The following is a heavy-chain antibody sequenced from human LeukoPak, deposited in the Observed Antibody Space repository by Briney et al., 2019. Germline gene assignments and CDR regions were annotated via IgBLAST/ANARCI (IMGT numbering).Heavy chain of an antibody. D-gene: IGHD3-10*01. J-gene: IGHJ5*02. CDR2: ISYDGSNK. Sequence: GGSLRLSCAASGFTFSSYAMHWVRQAPGKGLEWVAVISYDGSNKYYADSVKGRFTISRDNSKNTLYLQMNGLSPEDTAMYYCAKAWGYYASGTYYNRIPDPWGQGTLVTVSS. CDR3: AKAWGYYASGTYYNRIPDP. CDR1: GFTFSSYA. V-gene: IGHV3-30-3*01.